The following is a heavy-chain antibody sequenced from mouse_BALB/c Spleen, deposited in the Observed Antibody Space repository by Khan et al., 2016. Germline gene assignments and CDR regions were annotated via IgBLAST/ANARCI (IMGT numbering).Heavy chain of an antibody. CDR2: IWGDGST. D-gene: IGHD2-4*01. V-gene: IGHV2-6-7*01. J-gene: IGHJ3*01. CDR3: ARVLYDDAGVFAY. Sequence: QVQLKESGPGLVAPSQSLSITCTVSGFSLTGYGVNWVRQPPGKGLEWLGMIWGDGSTDYNSALKSSLSISKDNSKSQVFLKMNSLQTDDTAMYYCARVLYDDAGVFAYWGQGTLVTVSA. CDR1: GFSLTGYG.